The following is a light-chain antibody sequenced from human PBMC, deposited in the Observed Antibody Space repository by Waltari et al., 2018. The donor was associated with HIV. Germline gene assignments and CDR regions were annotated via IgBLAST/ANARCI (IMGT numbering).Light chain of an antibody. J-gene: IGLJ2*01. CDR1: NLSNNY. V-gene: IGLV3-1*01. Sequence: SYDLTQAPSLSVSPGQAAKILCSGFNLSNNYVSWYQQKPGQSPLLLIFQDRKRPSGIPERFSGSSSGNTAPLTISGTQSVDEADYFCQAWGNNTVVFGGGTKLTVL. CDR3: QAWGNNTVV. CDR2: QDR.